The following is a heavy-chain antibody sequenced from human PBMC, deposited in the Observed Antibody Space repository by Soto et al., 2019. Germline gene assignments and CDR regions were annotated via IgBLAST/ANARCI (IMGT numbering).Heavy chain of an antibody. J-gene: IGHJ4*02. V-gene: IGHV3-74*01. Sequence: GGSLRLSCAASGFTFSNYAMNWVRQAPGKGLVWVSRINSDGSTTSYADSVKGRFTISRDNAKNTLYLQMNSLRAEDTAVYYYARANNYDSHWGQGTLVTVSS. CDR1: GFTFSNYA. D-gene: IGHD3-22*01. CDR3: ARANNYDSH. CDR2: INSDGSTT.